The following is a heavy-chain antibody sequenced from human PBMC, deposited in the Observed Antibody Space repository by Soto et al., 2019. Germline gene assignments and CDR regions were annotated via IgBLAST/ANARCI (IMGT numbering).Heavy chain of an antibody. V-gene: IGHV1-46*01. CDR1: GFTFTTYF. CDR2: INPSGVAS. Sequence: ASVKVSCKASGFTFTTYFIHWVRQAPGQGLEWMGIINPSGVASSYAQKFQGRVALTRDTSTSTVYMELSNLTSDDTAVYYCARSGDYDFWSPDYWGQGTLVTVSS. D-gene: IGHD3-3*01. J-gene: IGHJ4*02. CDR3: ARSGDYDFWSPDY.